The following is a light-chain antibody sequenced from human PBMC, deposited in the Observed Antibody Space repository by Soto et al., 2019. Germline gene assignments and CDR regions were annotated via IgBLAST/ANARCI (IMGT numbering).Light chain of an antibody. Sequence: QSALTQPRSVSGPPGQSVSISCSGTSSDVGTYNYVSWYQQHPGKAPKLMIYDVSKRPSGVPDRFSGSKSGNTASLTISGLQAEDEADYYCCSYAGSSTWVFGGGTKLTVL. CDR3: CSYAGSSTWV. CDR2: DVS. V-gene: IGLV2-11*01. CDR1: SSDVGTYNY. J-gene: IGLJ3*02.